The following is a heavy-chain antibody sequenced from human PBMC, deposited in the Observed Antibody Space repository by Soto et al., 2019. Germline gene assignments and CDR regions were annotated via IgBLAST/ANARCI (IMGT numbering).Heavy chain of an antibody. CDR3: ARQHDDYWVGFNWFDP. CDR2: MDPDSGKT. V-gene: IGHV1-8*02. CDR1: GYTFTSHK. Sequence: QVQLVQSGAEVKKPGASVKVSCKASGYTFTSHKINWVRQAPGQGLAWMGWMDPDSGKTAYVQRFQVRVTLARNTSIDTAYMELNSLRSEDTAMYYCARQHDDYWVGFNWFDPWGQGTLVNVSS. J-gene: IGHJ5*02. D-gene: IGHD3-3*01.